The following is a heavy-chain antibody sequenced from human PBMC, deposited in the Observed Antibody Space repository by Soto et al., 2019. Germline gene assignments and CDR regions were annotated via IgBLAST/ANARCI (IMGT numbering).Heavy chain of an antibody. CDR1: GYTFTSYA. V-gene: IGHV1-3*01. D-gene: IGHD6-6*01. CDR3: AVGAARLSWFDP. CDR2: ISAGNGNT. Sequence: ASVKVSCKASGYTFTSYAMHWVRQAPGQRLEWMGWISAGNGNTKYSQKFQGRVTITRDTSASTAYMELSSLRSEDTAVYYCAVGAARLSWFDPWGQGTLVTVSS. J-gene: IGHJ5*02.